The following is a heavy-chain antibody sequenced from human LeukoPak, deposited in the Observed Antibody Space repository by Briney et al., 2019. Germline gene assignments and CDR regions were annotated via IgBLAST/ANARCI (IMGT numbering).Heavy chain of an antibody. CDR3: ARDQDTAMAYYYYYGMDV. Sequence: SVKVSCKASGYTFTSYYMHWVRQAPGQGLEWMGGIIPIFGTANYAQKFQGRVTITADESTSTAYMELSSLRSEDTAVYYCARDQDTAMAYYYYYGMDVWGQGTTVTVSS. V-gene: IGHV1-69*13. D-gene: IGHD5-18*01. J-gene: IGHJ6*02. CDR1: GYTFTSYY. CDR2: IIPIFGTA.